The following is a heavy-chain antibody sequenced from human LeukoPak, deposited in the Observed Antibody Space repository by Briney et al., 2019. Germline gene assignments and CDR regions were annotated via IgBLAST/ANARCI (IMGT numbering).Heavy chain of an antibody. D-gene: IGHD7-27*01. J-gene: IGHJ6*02. Sequence: SETLSLTCTVSGGSISSSSYYWGWIRQPPGKGLEWIGSIYYSGSTYYNPSLKSRVTISVDTSKNQFSLKLSSVTAADTAVYYCARQNWAGPGYYYYGMDVWGQGTTVTVSS. CDR3: ARQNWAGPGYYYYGMDV. CDR2: IYYSGST. CDR1: GGSISSSSYY. V-gene: IGHV4-39*01.